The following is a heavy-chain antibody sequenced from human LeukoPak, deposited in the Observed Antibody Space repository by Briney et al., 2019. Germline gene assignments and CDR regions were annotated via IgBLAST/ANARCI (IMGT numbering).Heavy chain of an antibody. V-gene: IGHV3-23*01. D-gene: IGHD2-2*01. Sequence: GGSLRLSCAASGFTFSSYAMSWVRQAPGKGLEWVSAISGSGGSTYYADSVKGRFTISRDNSKNTLYLQMNSLRAEDTAVYYCAKGPSTSGLYYYYGMDVWGQGTTVTVSS. CDR3: AKGPSTSGLYYYYGMDV. J-gene: IGHJ6*02. CDR1: GFTFSSYA. CDR2: ISGSGGST.